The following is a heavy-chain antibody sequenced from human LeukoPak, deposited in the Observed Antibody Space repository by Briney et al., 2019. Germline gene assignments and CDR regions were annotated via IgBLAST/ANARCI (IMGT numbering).Heavy chain of an antibody. D-gene: IGHD2-21*01. J-gene: IGHJ3*01. CDR1: GFIFSSFA. V-gene: IGHV3-21*01. CDR2: ISGSDNYM. Sequence: GESLRLSCTASGFIFSSFAMNWVRQAPGKGLEWVSSISGSDNYMYYADTVKGRFTISRDNAKNSPYLQMNSLRDEDTAVYYCARDDGGALDAFDVWGQGTMVTVSS. CDR3: ARDDGGALDAFDV.